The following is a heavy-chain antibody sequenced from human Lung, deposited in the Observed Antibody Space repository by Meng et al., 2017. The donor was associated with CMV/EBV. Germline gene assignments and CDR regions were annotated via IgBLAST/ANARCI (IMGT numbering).Heavy chain of an antibody. Sequence: ASVKVSCKASGYTFTSYGISWVRQAPGQGLEWMGWISAYNGNTNYAQKLQGRVTMTTDTSTSTAYMELRSLRSDDTAVYYCAREGYCSSTSCYTSRYYYYYGMDVWXQGTTVXVSS. V-gene: IGHV1-18*01. CDR1: GYTFTSYG. D-gene: IGHD2-2*02. J-gene: IGHJ6*02. CDR3: AREGYCSSTSCYTSRYYYYYGMDV. CDR2: ISAYNGNT.